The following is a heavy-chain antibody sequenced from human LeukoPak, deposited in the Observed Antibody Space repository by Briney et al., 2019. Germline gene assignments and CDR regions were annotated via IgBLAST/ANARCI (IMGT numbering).Heavy chain of an antibody. V-gene: IGHV4-39*01. CDR2: IYSSESI. Sequence: SETLSLTCTVSRDFISSSIYYCGWIRKPPAKGLERIATIYSSESIHYNPSLKSRVPQSPGQSKNQFSLKLYSVTAADTAVYYCARISSGRPHYGMDVWGQGTTVTVSS. D-gene: IGHD1-26*01. J-gene: IGHJ6*02. CDR1: RDFISSSIYY. CDR3: ARISSGRPHYGMDV.